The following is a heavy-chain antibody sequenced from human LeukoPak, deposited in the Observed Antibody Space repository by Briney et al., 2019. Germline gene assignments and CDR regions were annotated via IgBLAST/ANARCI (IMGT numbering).Heavy chain of an antibody. CDR3: AREHLEIVVEGSSGFDP. V-gene: IGHV4-59*01. J-gene: IGHJ5*02. CDR2: IYYSGNA. Sequence: SETLSLTCTVSGSSIRSYYWSWVRQTPGKGLEWIGYIYYSGNANYNPSLKRRVTTSVDTSRKQFSLKLSSGTAAETAVYYWAREHLEIVVEGSSGFDPWGQGTLVTVSS. CDR1: GSSIRSYY. D-gene: IGHD2-15*01.